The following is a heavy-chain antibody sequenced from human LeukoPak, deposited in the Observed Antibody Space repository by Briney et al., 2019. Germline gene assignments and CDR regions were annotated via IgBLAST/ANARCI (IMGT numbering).Heavy chain of an antibody. J-gene: IGHJ4*02. Sequence: ETLSLTCTVSGGSISSSSYYWGWIRQPPGKGLEWIGSIYYSGSTYYNPSLKSRVTISVDTSKNQFSLKLSSVTAADMAVYYCARHDYGDDVAYFDYWGQGTLVTVSS. CDR3: ARHDYGDDVAYFDY. CDR1: GGSISSSSYY. CDR2: IYYSGST. D-gene: IGHD4-17*01. V-gene: IGHV4-39*01.